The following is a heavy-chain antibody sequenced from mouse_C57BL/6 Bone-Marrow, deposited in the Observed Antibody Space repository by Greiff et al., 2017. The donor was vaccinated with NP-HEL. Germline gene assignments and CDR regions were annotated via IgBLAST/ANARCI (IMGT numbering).Heavy chain of an antibody. CDR2: IWSGGST. J-gene: IGHJ4*01. V-gene: IGHV2-2*01. CDR1: GFSLTSYG. D-gene: IGHD1-1*01. Sequence: QVQLKESGPGLVQPSQSLSITCTVSGFSLTSYGVHWVRQSPGKGLEWLGVIWSGGSTDYNAAFISRLSISKDNSKSQVFFKMNSLQADDTAIYYCARVLPRGGYYAMDYWGQGISVTVSS. CDR3: ARVLPRGGYYAMDY.